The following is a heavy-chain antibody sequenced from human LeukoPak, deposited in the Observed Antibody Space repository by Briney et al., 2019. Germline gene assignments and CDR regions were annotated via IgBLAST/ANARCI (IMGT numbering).Heavy chain of an antibody. J-gene: IGHJ4*02. CDR3: ARLSPYLGSGSSAFPDDF. Sequence: SETLSLTCTVSGGPISSSRYYWGWIRQPPGRGLEWIGSINYSGSTYYNPSLKSRVTISVDTSKNQFSLKLSSVTAADTAVYYCARLSPYLGSGSSAFPDDFWGQGTLVTVSS. CDR2: INYSGST. V-gene: IGHV4-39*01. D-gene: IGHD3-10*01. CDR1: GGPISSSRYY.